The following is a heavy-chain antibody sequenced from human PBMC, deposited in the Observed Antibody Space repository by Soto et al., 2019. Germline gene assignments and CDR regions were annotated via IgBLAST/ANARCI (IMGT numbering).Heavy chain of an antibody. J-gene: IGHJ4*02. CDR1: GYTFSGYY. V-gene: IGHV1-2*02. D-gene: IGHD2-8*01. Sequence: AAVKVSCQASGYTFSGYYRHGVGQAPGQGLEWMGWINPDSRDTNYAQKFQGRVTMTRDTSITTAHMELSRLRSDDTALYYCARTKDFDYCGQGTLVTFSS. CDR3: ARTKDFDY. CDR2: INPDSRDT.